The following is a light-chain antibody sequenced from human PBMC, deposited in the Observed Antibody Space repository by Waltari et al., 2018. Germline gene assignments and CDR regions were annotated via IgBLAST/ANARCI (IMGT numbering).Light chain of an antibody. CDR3: QHYESIPVT. Sequence: EIVLTQSPGTLSLSPGERATLSCRASQSISKYLAWYQQKPGQAPRLLIYHASSRAAGIPDRCSGSGSGTDFSLSISRLEPEDFAVYYCQHYESIPVTFGQGTKVEIK. CDR2: HAS. J-gene: IGKJ1*01. CDR1: QSISKY. V-gene: IGKV3-20*01.